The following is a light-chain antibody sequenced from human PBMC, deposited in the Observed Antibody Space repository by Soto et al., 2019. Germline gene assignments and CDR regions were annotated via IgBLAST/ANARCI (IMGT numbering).Light chain of an antibody. CDR1: SSDVGGYNY. CDR2: EVT. V-gene: IGLV2-14*01. Sequence: QAVVTQPASMSGSPGQSITISCSGSSSDVGGYNYVSWYQQHPGKAPKLMIYEVTNRPSGISSRFSGSKSGNTASLTISGLQAEDEADYYCFSYTSDSTRVFGTGTKLTVL. CDR3: FSYTSDSTRV. J-gene: IGLJ1*01.